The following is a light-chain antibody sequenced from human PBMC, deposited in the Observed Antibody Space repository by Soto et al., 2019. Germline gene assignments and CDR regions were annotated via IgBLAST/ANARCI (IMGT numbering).Light chain of an antibody. J-gene: IGKJ2*01. Sequence: EIVLTQSPATLSLSPGERATLSCRASQSVSSYLAWYQQKAGQAPRLLIYDASNRATGIPARFSGSGSGTDFALTIRSLEPEDFAVYYCQQRRHWPRETLGQGTKLEIK. CDR1: QSVSSY. CDR3: QQRRHWPRET. CDR2: DAS. V-gene: IGKV3-11*01.